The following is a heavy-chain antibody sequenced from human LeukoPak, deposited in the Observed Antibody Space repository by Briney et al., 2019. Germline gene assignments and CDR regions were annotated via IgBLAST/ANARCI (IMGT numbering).Heavy chain of an antibody. J-gene: IGHJ4*02. CDR2: IYYSGST. CDR3: ARFSPPILYPDY. V-gene: IGHV4-39*07. Sequence: SETLSLTCTVSGGSISSSSYYWGWIRQPPGKGLEWIGSIYYSGSTYYNPSLKSRVTISVDTSKNQFSLKLSSVTAADTAVYYCARFSPPILYPDYWGQGTLVTVSS. D-gene: IGHD3-3*01. CDR1: GGSISSSSYY.